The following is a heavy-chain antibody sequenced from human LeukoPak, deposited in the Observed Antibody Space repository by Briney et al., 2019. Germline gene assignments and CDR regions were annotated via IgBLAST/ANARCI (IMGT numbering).Heavy chain of an antibody. CDR2: IYPGDSDT. Sequence: GESLKISCKGSGYSFTSYWLGWVRQMPGKGLEWMGIIYPGDSDTRYSPSFQGQVTISADKSISTAYLQWSSLKASDTAMYYCASPSPDDYGDYDLGYWGQGTLVTVSS. D-gene: IGHD4-17*01. CDR3: ASPSPDDYGDYDLGY. CDR1: GYSFTSYW. J-gene: IGHJ4*02. V-gene: IGHV5-51*01.